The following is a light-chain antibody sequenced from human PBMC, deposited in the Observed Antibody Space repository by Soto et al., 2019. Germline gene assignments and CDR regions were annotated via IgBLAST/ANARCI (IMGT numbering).Light chain of an antibody. V-gene: IGKV3-11*01. CDR2: DAS. CDR3: QQRSNRIT. Sequence: EIVLTQSPATLSLSPGERATLSCRASQSVSSYLAWYQQKPGQAPRLLIYDASNRATGIPARFSGSGSGTDFILTLTSLEPEDFAIYYCQQRSNRITFGQRTRLEIK. J-gene: IGKJ5*01. CDR1: QSVSSY.